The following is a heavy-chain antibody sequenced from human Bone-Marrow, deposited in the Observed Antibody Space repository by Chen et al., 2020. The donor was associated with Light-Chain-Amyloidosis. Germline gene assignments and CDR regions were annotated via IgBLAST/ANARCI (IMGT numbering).Heavy chain of an antibody. CDR2: FNPEEGEI. CDR1: GYTLSDVS. V-gene: IGHV1-24*01. CDR3: ATDVDVGDYYETGFNY. D-gene: IGHD3-22*01. J-gene: IGHJ4*02. Sequence: QVQVVQSGAEVRKPGASVKVSCKVSGYTLSDVSMHWVRQAPGKGLEWMGGFNPEEGEIIYAQKFQGRVALTEDTSTDTAYMELTSLTSEDTAIYYCATDVDVGDYYETGFNYWGQGTLVTVSS.